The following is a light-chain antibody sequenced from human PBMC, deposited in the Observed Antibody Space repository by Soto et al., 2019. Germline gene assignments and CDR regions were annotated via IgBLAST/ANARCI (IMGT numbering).Light chain of an antibody. V-gene: IGLV4-69*01. CDR3: QTFTV. CDR1: SGHSSYA. CDR2: LNSDGSH. J-gene: IGLJ2*01. Sequence: QSVLTQSPSASASLGASVKLTCTLSSGHSSYAIAWHQQQPEKGPRYLMKLNSDGSHSKGDGIPDRFSGSSSGAERYLTISSLQSEDEADYYCQTFTVFGGGTQLTVL.